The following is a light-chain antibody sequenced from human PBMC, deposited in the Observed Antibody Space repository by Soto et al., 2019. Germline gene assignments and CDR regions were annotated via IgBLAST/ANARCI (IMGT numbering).Light chain of an antibody. CDR3: QQYNHWPPIT. Sequence: MTQSPYSLSASVGYRFTITCQASHDITNYLAWYQQNPGQAPRLLIYGASTRATGISARFSGSGSGTEFTLTISSLQSEDFAIYYCQQYNHWPPITFGPGTKVDIK. CDR1: HDITNY. V-gene: IGKV3-15*01. J-gene: IGKJ3*01. CDR2: GAS.